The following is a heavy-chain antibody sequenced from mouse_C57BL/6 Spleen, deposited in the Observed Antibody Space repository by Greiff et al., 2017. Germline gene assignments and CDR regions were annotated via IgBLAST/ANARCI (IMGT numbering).Heavy chain of an antibody. V-gene: IGHV1-81*01. D-gene: IGHD2-4*01. J-gene: IGHJ2*01. CDR1: GYTFTSYG. Sequence: QVQLQQSGAELARPGASVKLSCTASGYTFTSYGISWVKQRTGQGLEWIGEIYPRSGNTYYNEKFKGKATLTADKSSSTAYMELRSLTSEDAAVYFCARERIYYDYMYYFDYWGQGTTLTVSS. CDR2: IYPRSGNT. CDR3: ARERIYYDYMYYFDY.